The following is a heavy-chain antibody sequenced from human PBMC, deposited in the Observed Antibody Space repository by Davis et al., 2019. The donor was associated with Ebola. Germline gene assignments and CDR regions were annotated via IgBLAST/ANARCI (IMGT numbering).Heavy chain of an antibody. J-gene: IGHJ4*02. CDR1: GGSFISHP. D-gene: IGHD3-9*01. CDR2: IIPIFDTP. V-gene: IGHV1-69*13. Sequence: SALVLSNTSGGSFISHPTSWVRQAPRQGLEWMGGIIPIFDTPHYAQKFQGRITITADASTSTAYMELSSLRSEDTATYFCARDFDGGNYYFDYWGPGTPVTVSS. CDR3: ARDFDGGNYYFDY.